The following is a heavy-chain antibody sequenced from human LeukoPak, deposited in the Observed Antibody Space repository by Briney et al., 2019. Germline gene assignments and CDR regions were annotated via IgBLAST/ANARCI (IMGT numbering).Heavy chain of an antibody. D-gene: IGHD3-22*01. CDR2: IIPIFGTA. Sequence: ASVKVSCKASGGTFSSYAISWVRQAPGQGLEWMGGIIPIFGTANYAQKFQGRVTITADESTSTAYMELRSLRSDDTAVYYCASDSSGYLRAFDIWGQGTMVTVSS. J-gene: IGHJ3*02. CDR1: GGTFSSYA. V-gene: IGHV1-69*13. CDR3: ASDSSGYLRAFDI.